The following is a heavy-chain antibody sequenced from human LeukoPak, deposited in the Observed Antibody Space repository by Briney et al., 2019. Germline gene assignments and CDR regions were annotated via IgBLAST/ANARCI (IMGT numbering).Heavy chain of an antibody. V-gene: IGHV4-39*01. J-gene: IGHJ1*01. Sequence: PSETLSLTRSVSGGSVSRSDSYWDWIRQPPGKGLEWIGTIYYSGRTYYSPSLKSRVTMSVDPSNNQFSLNLRSVTAADTAVYYCARRRYYDGSGYLEWGQGTLLSVSS. CDR1: GGSVSRSDSY. CDR2: IYYSGRT. D-gene: IGHD3-22*01. CDR3: ARRRYYDGSGYLE.